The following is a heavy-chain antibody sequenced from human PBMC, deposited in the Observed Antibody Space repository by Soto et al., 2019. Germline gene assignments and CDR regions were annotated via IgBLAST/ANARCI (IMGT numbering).Heavy chain of an antibody. CDR3: ARRKGGELDYYGMDV. V-gene: IGHV5-51*01. Sequence: GESLKISCKGSGYSFTSYWIGWVRQMPGKGLEWMGIIYPGDPDTRYSPSFQGQVTISADKSISTAYLQWSSLKASDTAMYYCARRKGGELDYYGMDVWGQGTTVTVSS. CDR2: IYPGDPDT. CDR1: GYSFTSYW. J-gene: IGHJ6*02. D-gene: IGHD1-26*01.